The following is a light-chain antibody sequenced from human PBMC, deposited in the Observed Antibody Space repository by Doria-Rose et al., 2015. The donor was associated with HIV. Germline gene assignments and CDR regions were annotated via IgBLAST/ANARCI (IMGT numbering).Light chain of an antibody. CDR3: HQYNNLPT. V-gene: IGKV3-15*01. J-gene: IGKJ5*01. Sequence: QSTETLSVSPGESATLSCRASQSVSTDLAWYQHKPGQAPRLLIWGASTRATGLPARFSGSGSGTEFTLTISSLQSEDFAIYFCHQYNNLPTFGQGTRLDIK. CDR1: QSVSTD. CDR2: GAS.